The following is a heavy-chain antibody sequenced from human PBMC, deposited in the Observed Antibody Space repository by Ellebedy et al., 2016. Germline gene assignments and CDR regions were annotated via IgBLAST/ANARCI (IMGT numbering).Heavy chain of an antibody. CDR2: IRSKPYGGTT. D-gene: IGHD4-23*01. CDR1: AFTFGDYG. CDR3: TTGSVEGY. V-gene: IGHV3-49*03. Sequence: GGSLRLSXTASAFTFGDYGMSWFRQAPAKGLEWVGFIRSKPYGGTTDYAASVKGRFTISRDDSKSIAYLQMNSLKTEDTAVYYCTTGSVEGYWGQGTLVTVSS. J-gene: IGHJ4*02.